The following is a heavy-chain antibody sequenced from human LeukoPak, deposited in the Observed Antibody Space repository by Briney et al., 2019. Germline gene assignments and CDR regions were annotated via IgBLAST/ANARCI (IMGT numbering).Heavy chain of an antibody. CDR1: GFTFSDYY. D-gene: IGHD3-22*01. V-gene: IGHV3-11*06. J-gene: IGHJ4*02. Sequence: GGSLRLSCAASGFTFSDYYMSWIRQAPGKGLEWVSYISSSSSYTNYAGSVKGRFTISRDNAKNSLYLQMNSLRAEDTAVYYCARDLWADSSGYPVDYWGQGTLVTVSS. CDR3: ARDLWADSSGYPVDY. CDR2: ISSSSSYT.